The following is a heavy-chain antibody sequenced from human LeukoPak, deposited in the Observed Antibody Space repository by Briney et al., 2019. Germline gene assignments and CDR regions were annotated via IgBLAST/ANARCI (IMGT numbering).Heavy chain of an antibody. CDR2: LDGDGSTT. CDR3: ARGIYGDSVAFDP. J-gene: IGHJ5*02. V-gene: IGHV3-74*03. Sequence: PGGSLRLSCAASGFTFSSYYMHWVRQAPGKGLVWVSRLDGDGSTTKYADSAKGRFTISRDNARNMLYLQMNSLGDEDTAVYYCARGIYGDSVAFDPWGQGTLVTVSS. CDR1: GFTFSSYY. D-gene: IGHD4-17*01.